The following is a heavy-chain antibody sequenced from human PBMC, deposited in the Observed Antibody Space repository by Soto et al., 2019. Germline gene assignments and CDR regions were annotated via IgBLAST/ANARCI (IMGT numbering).Heavy chain of an antibody. V-gene: IGHV1-8*01. CDR1: GYTFTSYD. CDR2: MNPNSGNT. D-gene: IGHD3-9*01. J-gene: IGHJ6*02. Sequence: VKVSCKASGYTFTSYDINWVRQATGQGLEWMGWMNPNSGNTGYAQKFQGRVTMTRNTSISTAYMELSSLRSEDTAVYYCARILRGNFLTGYAPYYYYYGMGVWGQGTTVTVSS. CDR3: ARILRGNFLTGYAPYYYYYGMGV.